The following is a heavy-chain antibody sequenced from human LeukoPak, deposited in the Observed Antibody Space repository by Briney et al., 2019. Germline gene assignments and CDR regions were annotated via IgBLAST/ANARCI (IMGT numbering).Heavy chain of an antibody. CDR1: GFTFSSYA. D-gene: IGHD4-17*01. CDR2: ISYDGSNK. CDR3: ARGGPTVTTPIDY. Sequence: GGSLRLSCAASGFTFSSYAMHWVRQAPGKGLEWVAVISYDGSNKYYADSVKGRFTISRDNSKNTLYLQMSSLRAEDTAVYYCARGGPTVTTPIDYWGQGTLVTVSS. J-gene: IGHJ4*02. V-gene: IGHV3-30-3*01.